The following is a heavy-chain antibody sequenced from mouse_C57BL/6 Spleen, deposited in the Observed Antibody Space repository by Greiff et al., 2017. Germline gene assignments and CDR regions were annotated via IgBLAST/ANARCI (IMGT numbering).Heavy chain of an antibody. Sequence: EVQGVESGGGLVQPKGSLKLSCAASGFSFNTYAMNWVRQAPGKGLEWVARIRSKSNNYATYYADSVKDRFTISRDDSESMLYLQMNNLKTEDTAMYYCVTIYYGNSYAMDYWGQGTSVTASS. D-gene: IGHD2-1*01. CDR1: GFSFNTYA. J-gene: IGHJ4*01. V-gene: IGHV10-1*01. CDR3: VTIYYGNSYAMDY. CDR2: IRSKSNNYAT.